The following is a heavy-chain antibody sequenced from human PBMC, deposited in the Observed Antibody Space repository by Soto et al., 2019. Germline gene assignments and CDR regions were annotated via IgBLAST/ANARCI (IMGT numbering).Heavy chain of an antibody. Sequence: ASVKVSCKASGYTFTSYGISWVRQAPGQGLEWMGWISAYNGNTNYAQKLQGRVTMTTDTSTSTAYMELRSLRSDDTAVYYCARTYCSGGSCYPESGSLGYYGMDVWGQGTTVTVSS. CDR1: GYTFTSYG. D-gene: IGHD2-15*01. CDR3: ARTYCSGGSCYPESGSLGYYGMDV. V-gene: IGHV1-18*01. J-gene: IGHJ6*02. CDR2: ISAYNGNT.